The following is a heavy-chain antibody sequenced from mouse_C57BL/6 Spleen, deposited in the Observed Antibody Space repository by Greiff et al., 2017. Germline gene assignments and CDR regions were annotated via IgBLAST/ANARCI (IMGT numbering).Heavy chain of an antibody. CDR2: IDPSDSET. V-gene: IGHV1-52*01. CDR3: ARDSSGTWFAY. J-gene: IGHJ3*01. D-gene: IGHD3-2*02. Sequence: QVQLQQSGAELVRPGTSVKLSCKASGYTFTSYWMHWVKQRPIKGLEWIGNIDPSDSETHYNQKFKDKATLTVDKSSSTAYMQLSSLTSEDSAVYYCARDSSGTWFAYWGQGTLVTVSA. CDR1: GYTFTSYW.